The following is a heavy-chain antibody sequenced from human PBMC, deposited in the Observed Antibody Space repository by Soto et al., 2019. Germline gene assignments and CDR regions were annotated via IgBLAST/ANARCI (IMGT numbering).Heavy chain of an antibody. D-gene: IGHD6-25*01. V-gene: IGHV3-74*01. CDR2: ISSDGSGT. CDR1: GFTFGTYW. Sequence: TGGSLRLSCAVSGFTFGTYWMHWVRQVPGKGLVWVARISSDGSGTSYADSVKGRFTISRDNAKNTLFLQMNSLGADDSALYYCSRGERSRFDSWGPGTLVTVSS. CDR3: SRGERSRFDS. J-gene: IGHJ4*02.